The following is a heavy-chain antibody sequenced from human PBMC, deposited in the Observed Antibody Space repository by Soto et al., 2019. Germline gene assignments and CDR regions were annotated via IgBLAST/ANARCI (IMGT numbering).Heavy chain of an antibody. Sequence: EVQLVESGGGLVQPGGSLRLSCAASGFTVSSNYMSWVRQAPGKGLEWVSVIYSGGSTYYADSVKGRFTISRDNSKNTLYLQMNSLRAEDTAVYYCARGAGRYSGRYGPLGYWGQGTLVTVSS. J-gene: IGHJ4*02. D-gene: IGHD1-26*01. CDR1: GFTVSSNY. CDR3: ARGAGRYSGRYGPLGY. V-gene: IGHV3-66*01. CDR2: IYSGGST.